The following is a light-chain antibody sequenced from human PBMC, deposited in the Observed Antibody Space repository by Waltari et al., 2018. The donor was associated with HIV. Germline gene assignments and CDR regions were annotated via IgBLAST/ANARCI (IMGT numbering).Light chain of an antibody. CDR3: TTWDSSLSALV. J-gene: IGLJ2*01. V-gene: IGLV1-51*01. CDR1: NSNIGSNY. CDR2: DDV. Sequence: QSVLTQPPSVSAAPGQTVTISCSGSNSNIGSNYVCWYRHVPGTAPKLVIYDDVQRPAGIVDRVSASKSGTSANLDITGLQTGDEADYYCTTWDSSLSALVFGGGTKLTVL.